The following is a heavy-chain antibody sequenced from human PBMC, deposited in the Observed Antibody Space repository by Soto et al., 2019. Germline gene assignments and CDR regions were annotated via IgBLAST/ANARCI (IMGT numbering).Heavy chain of an antibody. Sequence: GETLRLSCAASGFTLSTYWMHWVRQVPGKGLVWVSRISSGGTYTNYPDSVKGRFIISRVSERNILFLQMNYLTGDDTAVYYCGASCADGMAGFGPWGQGTLVTVSS. CDR2: ISSGGTYT. J-gene: IGHJ5*02. CDR1: GFTLSTYW. D-gene: IGHD1-1*01. V-gene: IGHV3-74*01. CDR3: GASCADGMAGFGP.